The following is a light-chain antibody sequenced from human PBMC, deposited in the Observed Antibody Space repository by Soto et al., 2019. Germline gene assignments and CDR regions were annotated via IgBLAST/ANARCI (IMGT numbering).Light chain of an antibody. CDR2: AAS. CDR1: LPISNY. Sequence: DIQMTQSPSTLSASVGDRVTITCRASLPISNYLAWYQQTPGNAPKLLIFAASTLVRGVPSRFSGRGSGTEFTLTISSLQADDYATFYCQQYHTDWTFGQGTKVDIK. V-gene: IGKV1-5*01. J-gene: IGKJ1*01. CDR3: QQYHTDWT.